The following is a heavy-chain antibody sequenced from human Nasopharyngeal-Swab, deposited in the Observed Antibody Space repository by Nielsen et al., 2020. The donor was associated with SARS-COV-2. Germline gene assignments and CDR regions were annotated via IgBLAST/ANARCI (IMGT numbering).Heavy chain of an antibody. CDR2: ITPGTSSASVT. J-gene: IGHJ6*02. CDR1: GFTFSDHY. Sequence: GESLKISCAASGFTFSDHYMSWVRQAPGKGLEWISYITPGTSSASVTYYADSVKGRFTISRDNSKNSLYLQMSALRDEDTALYYCARSGKWDSDRLSHSFYGMDVWGQGTSVTVSS. V-gene: IGHV3-11*01. D-gene: IGHD1-26*01. CDR3: ARSGKWDSDRLSHSFYGMDV.